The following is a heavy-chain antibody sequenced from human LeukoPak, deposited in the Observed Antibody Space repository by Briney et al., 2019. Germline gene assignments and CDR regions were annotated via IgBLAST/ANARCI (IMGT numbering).Heavy chain of an antibody. D-gene: IGHD3-22*01. Sequence: SVKVSCKASGGTFSSYTISWVRQAPGQGLEWMGGIIPIFGTPDYAQKFQGRVTITADKSTSTAYMELSSLRSEDTAVYYCARILYYYDSSGSYRGAFDIWGQGTMVTVSS. CDR2: IIPIFGTP. CDR3: ARILYYYDSSGSYRGAFDI. J-gene: IGHJ3*02. V-gene: IGHV1-69*06. CDR1: GGTFSSYT.